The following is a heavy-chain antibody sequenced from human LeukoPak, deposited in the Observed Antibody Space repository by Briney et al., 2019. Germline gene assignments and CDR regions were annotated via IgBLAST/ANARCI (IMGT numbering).Heavy chain of an antibody. J-gene: IGHJ4*02. CDR1: GYTFTNYG. CDR2: ISAYNGNT. CDR3: ARESHRLYDYVWGSYKSKHY. D-gene: IGHD3-16*01. V-gene: IGHV1-18*01. Sequence: ASVKVSCKASGYTFTNYGISWVRQAPGQGLEWMGWISAYNGNTNYAQKLQGRVTMTTDTSTSTAYMELRSLRSDDTAVYYCARESHRLYDYVWGSYKSKHYWGQGTLVTVSS.